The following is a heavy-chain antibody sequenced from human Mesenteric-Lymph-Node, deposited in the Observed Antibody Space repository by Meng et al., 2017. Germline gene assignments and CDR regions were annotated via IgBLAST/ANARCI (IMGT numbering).Heavy chain of an antibody. D-gene: IGHD3-3*01. CDR2: IYPGDSNT. V-gene: IGHV5-51*01. Sequence: GESLKISCKGSGNTFTSYWIGWVRQMPGKGLEWMGIIYPGDSNTRYSPSFQGQVTISVDKSISTAYLQWSSLKASDTAMYYCARQYYDFWSGSLFDIWGQGTMVTVSS. J-gene: IGHJ3*02. CDR1: GNTFTSYW. CDR3: ARQYYDFWSGSLFDI.